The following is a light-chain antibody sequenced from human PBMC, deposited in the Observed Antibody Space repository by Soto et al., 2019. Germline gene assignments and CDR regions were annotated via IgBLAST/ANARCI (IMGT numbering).Light chain of an antibody. J-gene: IGLJ1*01. Sequence: QSVLTQPPSASGTPGQRVTISCSGSSSNIGSNTVNWYQQLPGTAPKLLIHANSQRPSGVPDRFSGSKSGTSASLAISWLQSEEADYYCAAWDDSLNGYVFGTGTKLTVL. CDR2: ANS. CDR1: SSNIGSNT. V-gene: IGLV1-44*01. CDR3: AAWDDSLNGYV.